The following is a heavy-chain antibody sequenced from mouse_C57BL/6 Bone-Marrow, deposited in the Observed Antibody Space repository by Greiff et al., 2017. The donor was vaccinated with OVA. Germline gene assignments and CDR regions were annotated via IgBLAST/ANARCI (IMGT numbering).Heavy chain of an antibody. CDR2: IDPENGDT. Sequence: VQLQQSGAELVRPGASVKLSCTASGFNIKDDYMHWVKQRPEQGLEWIGWIDPENGDTEYAPKFQGKATITADTSSNTAYLQLSSLTSEDTAVYYCTTRYYYGSSYDWYFDVWGTGTTVTVSS. V-gene: IGHV14-4*01. CDR1: GFNIKDDY. J-gene: IGHJ1*03. CDR3: TTRYYYGSSYDWYFDV. D-gene: IGHD1-1*01.